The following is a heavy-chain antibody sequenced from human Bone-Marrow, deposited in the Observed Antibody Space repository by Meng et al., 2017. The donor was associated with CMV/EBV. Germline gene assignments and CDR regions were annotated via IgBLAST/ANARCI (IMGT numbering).Heavy chain of an antibody. CDR3: AKADGYRYGNDYYYGMDV. CDR2: IYYSGST. Sequence: SETLSLTCTVSGGSISSSSYYWGWIRQPPGKGLEWIGSIYYSGSTYYNPSLKSRVTISVDTSKNQFPLKLSAVTAADTAVYYCAKADGYRYGNDYYYGMDVWGQGTTVTVSS. D-gene: IGHD5-18*01. CDR1: GGSISSSSYY. J-gene: IGHJ6*02. V-gene: IGHV4-39*01.